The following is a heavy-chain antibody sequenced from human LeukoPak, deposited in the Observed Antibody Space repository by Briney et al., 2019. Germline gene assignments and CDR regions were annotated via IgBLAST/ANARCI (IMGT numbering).Heavy chain of an antibody. Sequence: ASVKLSCKVSGYTLTELSMHCVRQPPGNGLEWMGGFDPEDGETIYAQKFQGRVTMTEDTSTDTAYMELSSLRSEDTAVYYCATVRSGSYWPWYYWGQGTLVTVSS. CDR2: FDPEDGET. V-gene: IGHV1-24*01. J-gene: IGHJ4*02. CDR3: ATVRSGSYWPWYY. CDR1: GYTLTELS. D-gene: IGHD1-26*01.